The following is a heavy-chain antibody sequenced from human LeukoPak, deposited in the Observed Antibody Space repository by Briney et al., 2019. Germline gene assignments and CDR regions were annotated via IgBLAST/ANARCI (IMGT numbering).Heavy chain of an antibody. J-gene: IGHJ4*02. CDR1: GFTFSSYA. CDR2: ISYDGSNK. V-gene: IGHV3-30-3*01. D-gene: IGHD6-6*01. Sequence: PGGSLRLSCAASGFTFSSYAMHWVRQAPGKGLEWVAVISYDGSNKYYADSVKGRFTISRDNSKNTLYLQMNSLRAEDTAVYYCARDRGLARDQEVLTDNFDYWGQGTLVTVSS. CDR3: ARDRGLARDQEVLTDNFDY.